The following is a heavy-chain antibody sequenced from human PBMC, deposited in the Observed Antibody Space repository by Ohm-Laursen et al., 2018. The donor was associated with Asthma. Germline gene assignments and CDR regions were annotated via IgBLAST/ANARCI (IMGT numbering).Heavy chain of an antibody. J-gene: IGHJ1*01. CDR3: ARIGPEWELPGREYSLHH. CDR2: ISTASTFI. Sequence: SLRLSCTASVYTFSRYSIHWVRQVPGKGLEWVASISTASTFIYYADSVRGRFTTSRDNAKNSVYLQMNSLRAEDTALYYCARIGPEWELPGREYSLHHWGQGTQVTVSS. D-gene: IGHD1-26*01. CDR1: VYTFSRYS. V-gene: IGHV3-21*01.